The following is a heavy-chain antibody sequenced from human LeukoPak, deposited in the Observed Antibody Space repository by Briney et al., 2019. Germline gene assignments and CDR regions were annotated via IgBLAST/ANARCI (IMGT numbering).Heavy chain of an antibody. J-gene: IGHJ4*02. CDR2: ISYDGANK. CDR3: ARPARGGNYFDY. D-gene: IGHD1-26*01. CDR1: AFIFSGYA. V-gene: IGHV3-30*04. Sequence: GGSLRLSCAASAFIFSGYAMNWVRQAPGKGLEWVAVISYDGANKYYADSVKGRFTISRDNSKNTLYLQMNSLRADDTAMYFCARPARGGNYFDYWGQGTLVTVSS.